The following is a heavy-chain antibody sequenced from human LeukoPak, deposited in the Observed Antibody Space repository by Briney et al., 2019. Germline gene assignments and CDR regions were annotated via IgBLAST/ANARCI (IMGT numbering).Heavy chain of an antibody. CDR1: GFTFSIYW. CDR2: INSDGSST. Sequence: PGGCLRLSCAASGFTFSIYWMHWVRQAPGKGLVWVSRINSDGSSTSYADSVKGRFTISRDNAKNTLYLQMNSLRAEDTAVYYCARDEDWSGYYGAFDIWGQGTMVTVSS. CDR3: ARDEDWSGYYGAFDI. D-gene: IGHD3-3*01. V-gene: IGHV3-74*01. J-gene: IGHJ3*02.